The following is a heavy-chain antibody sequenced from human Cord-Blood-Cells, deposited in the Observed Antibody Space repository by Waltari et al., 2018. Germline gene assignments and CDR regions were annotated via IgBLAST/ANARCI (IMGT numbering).Heavy chain of an antibody. D-gene: IGHD6-13*01. CDR3: ARAEGLVRQLVPFDY. Sequence: QVPLVQSGAEGKKPRASVKVSCKSSGTTFTGYHMPWVRQAPGQGLEWMGWNNPNSGGTNYAQKFQGRVTMTRDTSISTAYMELSRLRSDDTAVYYCARAEGLVRQLVPFDYWGQGTLVTVSS. CDR2: NNPNSGGT. V-gene: IGHV1-2*02. CDR1: GTTFTGYH. J-gene: IGHJ4*02.